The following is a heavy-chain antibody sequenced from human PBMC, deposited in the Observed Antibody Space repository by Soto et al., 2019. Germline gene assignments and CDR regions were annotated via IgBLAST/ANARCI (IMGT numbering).Heavy chain of an antibody. D-gene: IGHD3-10*01. CDR2: INHSGST. Sequence: SETLSLTCAVSGGSISSSNWWSWVRQPPGKGLEWIGEINHSGSTNYNPSLKSRVTISVDTSKNQFSLKLSSVTAADTAVYYCARGINGSGSRKKFYGMDSWGQGALVTVSS. CDR3: ARGINGSGSRKKFYGMDS. V-gene: IGHV4-4*02. J-gene: IGHJ4*02. CDR1: GGSISSSNW.